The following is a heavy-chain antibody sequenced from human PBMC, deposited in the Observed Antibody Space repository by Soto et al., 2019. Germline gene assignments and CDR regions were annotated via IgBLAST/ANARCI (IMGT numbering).Heavy chain of an antibody. CDR1: VFTFGNAW. J-gene: IGHJ4*02. CDR2: IKSKTDGGTT. D-gene: IGHD3-22*01. V-gene: IGHV3-15*07. Sequence: PGGSLRLPCPASVFTFGNAWMNWARQAPGKGLEWVGRIKSKTDGGTTDYAAPVKGRFTISRDDSKNTLYLQMNSLKTEDTAVYYCTTLSGYDADYWGQGTLVTVSS. CDR3: TTLSGYDADY.